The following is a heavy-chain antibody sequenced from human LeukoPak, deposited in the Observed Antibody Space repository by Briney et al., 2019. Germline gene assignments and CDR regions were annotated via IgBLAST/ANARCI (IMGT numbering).Heavy chain of an antibody. D-gene: IGHD3-3*01. CDR1: GGSFSGYY. CDR2: INHSGST. V-gene: IGHV4-34*01. Sequence: PSETLSLTCAVYGGSFSGYYWSWIRQPPGKGLEWIGEINHSGSTNYNPSLKSRVTISADTSKNQFSLKLSSVTAADTAVYYCARVTLSSKGPDYWGQGTLVTVSS. J-gene: IGHJ4*02. CDR3: ARVTLSSKGPDY.